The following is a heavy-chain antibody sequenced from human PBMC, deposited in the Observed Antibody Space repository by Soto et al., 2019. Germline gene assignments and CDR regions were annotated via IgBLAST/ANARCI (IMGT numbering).Heavy chain of an antibody. Sequence: SVKVSCKAPGGTFKNNGISWVRQAPGQGLEWMGGIIPVFGTTNYAQKFQGRLTITADDFTSTVYMELSRLRYEDTAVYYCASSGRLGYNLWDYFAYWGQGTLVTVSS. CDR1: GGTFKNNG. V-gene: IGHV1-69*13. D-gene: IGHD5-12*01. CDR3: ASSGRLGYNLWDYFAY. CDR2: IIPVFGTT. J-gene: IGHJ4*02.